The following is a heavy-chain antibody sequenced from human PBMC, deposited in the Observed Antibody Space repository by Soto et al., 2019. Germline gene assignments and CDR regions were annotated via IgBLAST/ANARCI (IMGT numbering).Heavy chain of an antibody. V-gene: IGHV3-23*01. D-gene: IGHD3-9*01. Sequence: GGSLRLSCATSGFTFINHAMTWVRQAPGKAPQWVATVDGSGAAPFYAESVKGRFTISRDNSKNTLYLQMNSLRAEDTAVYFCAKWEVFVTGHLATQSSLDSWGQGTLVTVSS. J-gene: IGHJ4*02. CDR1: GFTFINHA. CDR2: VDGSGAAP. CDR3: AKWEVFVTGHLATQSSLDS.